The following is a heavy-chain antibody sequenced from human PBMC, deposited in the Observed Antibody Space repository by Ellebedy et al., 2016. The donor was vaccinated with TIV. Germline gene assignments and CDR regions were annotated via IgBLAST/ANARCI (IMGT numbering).Heavy chain of an antibody. J-gene: IGHJ2*01. CDR1: GFSFANAW. CDR2: ISGSGGSA. Sequence: GESLKISCAASGFSFANAWMYWVRQAPGKGLQWLSAISGSGGSAYYADSVKGRFTISRDNSKNTLYLQMNSLRAEDTAVYYCAKGGSKSGYSFDLWGRGTLVTVSS. CDR3: AKGGSKSGYSFDL. D-gene: IGHD3-3*01. V-gene: IGHV3-23*01.